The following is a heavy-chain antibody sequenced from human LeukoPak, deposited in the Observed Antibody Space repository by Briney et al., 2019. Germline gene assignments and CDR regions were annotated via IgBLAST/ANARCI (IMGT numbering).Heavy chain of an antibody. V-gene: IGHV3-74*01. D-gene: IGHD4-17*01. CDR2: INRDGRST. Sequence: GGSLRLSCAASEFTFSSYAMSWVRQAPGKGLVWVSRINRDGRSTNYADSVKGRFTISRDNAKNTVFLQMNSPRAEDTAVYYCALPLRDGDFYFDYWGQGALVTVSS. J-gene: IGHJ4*02. CDR3: ALPLRDGDFYFDY. CDR1: EFTFSSYA.